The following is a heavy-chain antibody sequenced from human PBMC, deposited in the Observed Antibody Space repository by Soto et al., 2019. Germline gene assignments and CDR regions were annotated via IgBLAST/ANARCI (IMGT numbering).Heavy chain of an antibody. Sequence: QVQLVHSGAEVKKPGASVKVSCKASGYTFTGHYVHWVRQAPGQGLEWMGWINPHSGDTHYAQKFQGRVNMTRDTSVNTADLELSWLRSDDTAVYFCARDVYSVEYCGQGTLVTVS. D-gene: IGHD2-8*01. CDR1: GYTFTGHY. CDR3: ARDVYSVEY. J-gene: IGHJ4*02. V-gene: IGHV1-2*02. CDR2: INPHSGDT.